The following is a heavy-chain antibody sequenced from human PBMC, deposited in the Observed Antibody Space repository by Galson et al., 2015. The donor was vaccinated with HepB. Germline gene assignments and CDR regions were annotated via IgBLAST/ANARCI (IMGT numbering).Heavy chain of an antibody. V-gene: IGHV1-18*01. CDR3: ARAQYYDFWSGYYPDYYYYMDV. D-gene: IGHD3-3*01. CDR1: GYTFTSYG. CDR2: ISAYNGNT. J-gene: IGHJ6*03. Sequence: SVKVSCKASGYTFTSYGISWVRQAPGQGLEWMGWISAYNGNTNYAQKLQGRVTMTTDTSTSTAYMELRSLRSDDTAVYYCARAQYYDFWSGYYPDYYYYMDVWGKGTTVTVSS.